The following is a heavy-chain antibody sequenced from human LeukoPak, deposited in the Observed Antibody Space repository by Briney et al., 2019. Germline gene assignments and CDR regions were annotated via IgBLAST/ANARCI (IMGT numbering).Heavy chain of an antibody. CDR3: AGGISTRHFYYGMDV. Sequence: ASVKVSCKASGYTFTDYYIHWVRQAPGQGLEWMGWINPNNGGTNSAQNFQSRVTMTRDTSSSTVYMELSRLRSDDTAVFYCAGGISTRHFYYGMDVWGQGTTVTVSS. D-gene: IGHD4-17*01. CDR1: GYTFTDYY. CDR2: INPNNGGT. V-gene: IGHV1-2*02. J-gene: IGHJ6*02.